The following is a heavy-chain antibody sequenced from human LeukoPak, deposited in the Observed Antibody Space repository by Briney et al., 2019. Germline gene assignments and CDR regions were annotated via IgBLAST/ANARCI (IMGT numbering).Heavy chain of an antibody. CDR3: ARLRYCSSTSCPAHSSYMDV. V-gene: IGHV4-39*07. CDR2: IYYSGST. J-gene: IGHJ6*03. CDR1: GGSISSSSYY. D-gene: IGHD2-2*01. Sequence: SETLSLTCTVSGGSISSSSYYWGWIRQPPGKGLEWIGSIYYSGSTYYNPSLKSRVTISVDTSKNQFSLKLSSVTAADTAVYYCARLRYCSSTSCPAHSSYMDVWGKGTTVTVS.